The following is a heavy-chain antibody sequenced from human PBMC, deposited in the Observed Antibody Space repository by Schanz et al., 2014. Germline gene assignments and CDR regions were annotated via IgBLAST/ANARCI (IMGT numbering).Heavy chain of an antibody. CDR2: INQAASVQ. Sequence: EVQLVEYGGGLVQPGESLRLSCAASGFTFSAYLMAWVRQAPGKGLEWVAAINQAASVQYYVDSVKGRFTISRDDAKNSHYLQMNSLRVEDTAVFYCVKIGYTHWSLDDWGQGILVTVSS. CDR1: GFTFSAYL. J-gene: IGHJ4*02. D-gene: IGHD6-13*01. CDR3: VKIGYTHWSLDD. V-gene: IGHV3-7*01.